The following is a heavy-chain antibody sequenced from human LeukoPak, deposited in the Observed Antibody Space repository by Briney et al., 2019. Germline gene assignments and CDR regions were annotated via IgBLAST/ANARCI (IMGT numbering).Heavy chain of an antibody. CDR3: TAMADWYYYYYMDV. Sequence: SVKVSCKASGGTFSSYAISWVRQAPGQGLEWMGGIIPIFGTANYAQKFQGRVTITADESTSTAYMELSSLRSEDAAVYYCTAMADWYYYYYMDVWGKGTTVTVSS. CDR2: IIPIFGTA. CDR1: GGTFSSYA. V-gene: IGHV1-69*13. J-gene: IGHJ6*03. D-gene: IGHD5-18*01.